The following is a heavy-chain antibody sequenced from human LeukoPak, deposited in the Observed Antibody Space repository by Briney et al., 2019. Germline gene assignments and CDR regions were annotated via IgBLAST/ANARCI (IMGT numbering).Heavy chain of an antibody. J-gene: IGHJ6*03. Sequence: SETLSLTCTVSGGSISSYYWSWIRQPAGKGLEWIGRIYTSGSTNYNPSLKSRVTISVDTSKNQFSLKLSSVTAADTAVYYCARDANFWSGYYLGGYYYYMDVWGKGTTVTVSS. CDR1: GGSISSYY. CDR3: ARDANFWSGYYLGGYYYYMDV. V-gene: IGHV4-4*07. CDR2: IYTSGST. D-gene: IGHD3-3*01.